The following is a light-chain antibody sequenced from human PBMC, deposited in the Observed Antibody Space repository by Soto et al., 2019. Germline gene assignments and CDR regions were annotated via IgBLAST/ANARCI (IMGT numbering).Light chain of an antibody. CDR3: QHSYSTTPA. V-gene: IGKV1-39*01. Sequence: DIQMTQSPSSLSASVGDRVTITCRASQSISRYLNWYQQKPGKAPNLLIYSASNLQSGVTSRFSGSGSGTDFTLTITSLQPEDCATYYCQHSYSTTPACGPRNKVDIK. CDR2: SAS. J-gene: IGKJ3*01. CDR1: QSISRY.